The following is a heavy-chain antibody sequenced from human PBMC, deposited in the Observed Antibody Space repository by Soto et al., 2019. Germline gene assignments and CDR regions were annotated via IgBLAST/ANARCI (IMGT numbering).Heavy chain of an antibody. CDR3: ARDRAGAQYGLDV. Sequence: EVQLVESGGGLVQPGGSLRLSCAASGFTFSSYSMNWVRQAPGKGLEWVSYISSSSSTIYYVDSVKGRFTISRDNAKNSLYLQMNSQRGEDTAVYYCARDRAGAQYGLDVWGQGTTVTVSS. V-gene: IGHV3-48*01. D-gene: IGHD1-26*01. CDR1: GFTFSSYS. J-gene: IGHJ6*02. CDR2: ISSSSSTI.